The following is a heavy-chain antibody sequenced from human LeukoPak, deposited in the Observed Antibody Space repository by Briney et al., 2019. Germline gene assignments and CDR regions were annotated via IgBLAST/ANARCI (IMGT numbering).Heavy chain of an antibody. J-gene: IGHJ3*02. CDR2: INPNSGGT. V-gene: IGHV1-2*02. CDR1: GYTFTGYY. CDR3: ARGSFSMDAFDI. Sequence: ASVKVSCKASGYTFTGYYMHWVRQAPGQGLEWMGWINPNSGGTNYAQKFQGRVTMTRDTSTSTAYMELSRLRSDDTAVYYCARGSFSMDAFDIWGQGTMVTVSS.